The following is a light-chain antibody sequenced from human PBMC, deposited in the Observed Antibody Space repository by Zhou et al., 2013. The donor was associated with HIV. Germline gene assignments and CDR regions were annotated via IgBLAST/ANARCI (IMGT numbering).Light chain of an antibody. CDR3: QQYSYYLNS. CDR1: QGISSY. CDR2: AAS. V-gene: IGKV1-8*01. Sequence: AIRMTQSPSSFSASTGDRVTITCRASQGISSYLAWYQQKPGKAPKLLIYAASTLQSGVQSRFSGSGSGTEFTLTISSLQPDDFATYYCQQYSYYLNSFGQGTKLEI. J-gene: IGKJ2*03.